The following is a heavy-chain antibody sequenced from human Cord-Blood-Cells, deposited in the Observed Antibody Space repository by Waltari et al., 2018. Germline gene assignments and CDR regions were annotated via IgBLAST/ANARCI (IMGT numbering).Heavy chain of an antibody. CDR2: INHSGST. D-gene: IGHD1-1*01. CDR3: ARKRVWNWYFDL. CDR1: GGSFSGYY. Sequence: AGLLKPSETLSLTCAVYGGSFSGYYWSWIRQPPGKGLEWIGEINHSGSTNYNPSLKSRVTISVDTSKNQFSLKLSSVTAADTAVYYCARKRVWNWYFDLWGRGTLVTVSS. J-gene: IGHJ2*01. V-gene: IGHV4-34*01.